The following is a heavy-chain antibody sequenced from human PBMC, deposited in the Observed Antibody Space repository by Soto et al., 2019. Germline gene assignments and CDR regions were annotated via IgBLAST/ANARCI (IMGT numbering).Heavy chain of an antibody. CDR1: GFTFSNAW. D-gene: IGHD3-10*01. CDR3: TADGSGSYYYYYYGMDV. V-gene: IGHV3-15*01. Sequence: GGSLRLSCAASGFTFSNAWMSWVRQAPGKGLEWVGRIKSKTDGGTTDYAAPVKGRVTISRDDSKNTLYLQMNSLKTEDKAVYYCTADGSGSYYYYYYGMDVWGQGTTGTVSS. J-gene: IGHJ6*02. CDR2: IKSKTDGGTT.